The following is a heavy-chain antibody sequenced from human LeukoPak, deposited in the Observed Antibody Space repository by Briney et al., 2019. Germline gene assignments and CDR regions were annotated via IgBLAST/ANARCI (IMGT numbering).Heavy chain of an antibody. CDR1: GGSFSSYA. Sequence: SVQVSCKASGGSFSSYAVSWVRQAPGQGLEWMGGVIPIFGTANYAQKFQGRVTITADESTSTAYMELSSLRSEDTAVYYCAREWGHDSIGYFYAYWGQGTLVTVSS. D-gene: IGHD3-22*01. J-gene: IGHJ4*02. CDR3: AREWGHDSIGYFYAY. V-gene: IGHV1-69*13. CDR2: VIPIFGTA.